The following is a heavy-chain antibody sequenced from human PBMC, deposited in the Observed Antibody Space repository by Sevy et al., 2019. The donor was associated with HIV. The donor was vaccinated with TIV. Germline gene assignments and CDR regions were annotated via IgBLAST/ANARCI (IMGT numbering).Heavy chain of an antibody. CDR1: GFTFSSFG. CDR3: ARDLEFYDSGDYGPAFMPDF. D-gene: IGHD4-17*01. Sequence: GGYLRLSCAASGFTFSSFGMHWVRQAPGKGLEWVAVIWFDGSSTYYADSVKGRFTISRYIAKNTLHLQMNSLRAEDTAVYYCARDLEFYDSGDYGPAFMPDFWGHGTLVTVSS. J-gene: IGHJ4*01. CDR2: IWFDGSST. V-gene: IGHV3-33*01.